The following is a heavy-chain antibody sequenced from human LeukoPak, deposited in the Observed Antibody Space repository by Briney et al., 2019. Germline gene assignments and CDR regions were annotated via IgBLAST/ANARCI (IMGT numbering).Heavy chain of an antibody. V-gene: IGHV2-5*02. CDR3: AHSPSHYDILTGYYLFDY. CDR2: IYWDDDK. CDR1: GCSITISGVG. Sequence: GPTLVRPTQTLTLTCTFSGCSITISGVGVGWIRPPPGKALEWLALIYWDDDKRYSPSLKSRLTITKDTSKNQVVLTMTKMDPVDTATYYCAHSPSHYDILTGYYLFDYWGQGTLVTVSS. D-gene: IGHD3-9*01. J-gene: IGHJ4*02.